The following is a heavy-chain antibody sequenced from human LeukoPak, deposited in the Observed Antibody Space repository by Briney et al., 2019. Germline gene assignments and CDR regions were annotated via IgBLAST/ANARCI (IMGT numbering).Heavy chain of an antibody. Sequence: PGGSLRLSCAASGFTFSSYGMHWVRQAPGKGLEWVADIWYDGSNTDDADSVKGRFTISRDNSKNTLYLQMNSLRAEDTAVYYRARGHWHIDLWGRGTLVTVSS. CDR3: ARGHWHIDL. CDR1: GFTFSSYG. V-gene: IGHV3-33*01. CDR2: IWYDGSNT. J-gene: IGHJ2*01.